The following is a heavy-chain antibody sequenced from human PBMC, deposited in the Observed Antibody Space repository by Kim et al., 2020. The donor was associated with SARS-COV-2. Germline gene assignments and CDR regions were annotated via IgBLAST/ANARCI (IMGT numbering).Heavy chain of an antibody. CDR1: GGSVSSGSYY. D-gene: IGHD3-10*01. CDR3: AREQRVGEFRIDN. Sequence: SETLSLTCTVSGGSVSSGSYYWSWIRQPPGKGLEWIGYIYYSGSTNYNPSLRSRVTISVDTSKNQFSLKLSSVTAADTAVSYCAREQRVGEFRIDNWGQGALVTVSS. J-gene: IGHJ4*02. V-gene: IGHV4-61*01. CDR2: IYYSGST.